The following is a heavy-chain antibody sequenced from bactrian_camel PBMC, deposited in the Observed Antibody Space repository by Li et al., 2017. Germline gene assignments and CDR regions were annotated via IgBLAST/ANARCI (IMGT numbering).Heavy chain of an antibody. J-gene: IGHJ4*01. CDR3: VPRAYTQVPADLNY. V-gene: IGHV3-2*01. D-gene: IGHD1*01. CDR1: GIIFSNYY. CDR2: ISNDASYT. Sequence: HVQLVESGGGLVQPGGSLRLSCVSSGIIFSNYYVTWVRQVPGKGLLEWVSIISNDASYTAYAESVKGRFTISRDNAKNTVSLQLNSLKTEDTAMYYCVPRAYTQVPADLNYWGQETQVTVS.